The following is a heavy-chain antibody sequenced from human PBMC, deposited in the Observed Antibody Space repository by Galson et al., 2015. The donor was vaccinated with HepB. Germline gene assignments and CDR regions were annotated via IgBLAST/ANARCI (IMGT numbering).Heavy chain of an antibody. J-gene: IGHJ4*02. CDR2: ISGSGGST. CDR1: GFTFSSYA. V-gene: IGHV3-23*01. Sequence: SLRLSCAASGFTFSSYAMSWVRQAPGKGLEWVSAISGSGGSTYYADSVKGRFTISRDNSKNTLYLQMNSLRAEDTAVYYCARDYYDSSGYYLASLVYWGQGTLVTVSS. CDR3: ARDYYDSSGYYLASLVY. D-gene: IGHD3-22*01.